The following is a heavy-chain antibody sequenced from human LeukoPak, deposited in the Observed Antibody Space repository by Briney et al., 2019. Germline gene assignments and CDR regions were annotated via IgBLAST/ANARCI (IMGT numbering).Heavy chain of an antibody. CDR2: IFTSGST. J-gene: IGHJ3*02. Sequence: PSETLSLTCTVSAGSISNFYWTWIRQPAGKGLEWIGRIFTSGSTNYNPSLKSRVTMSVDTSKNQFSLKLNSVTAADTAVYYCARPKKHIVVVTAIRRAFDIWGQGTMVTVSS. D-gene: IGHD2-21*02. V-gene: IGHV4-4*07. CDR1: AGSISNFY. CDR3: ARPKKHIVVVTAIRRAFDI.